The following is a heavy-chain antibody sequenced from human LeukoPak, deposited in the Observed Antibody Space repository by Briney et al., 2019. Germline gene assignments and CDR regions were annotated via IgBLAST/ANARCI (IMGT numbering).Heavy chain of an antibody. V-gene: IGHV3-33*06. D-gene: IGHD6-25*01. CDR1: GFTFSSYV. CDR2: IWYDGSNK. J-gene: IGHJ4*02. CDR3: AKEFSAAAYYFHY. Sequence: GGSLRLSCAASGFTFSSYVMSWVRQAPGKGLEWVAVIWYDGSNKYYADSVKGRFTISRDNSKNTLFLQMNSLRAEDTAVYYCAKEFSAAAYYFHYWGQGTLVTVSS.